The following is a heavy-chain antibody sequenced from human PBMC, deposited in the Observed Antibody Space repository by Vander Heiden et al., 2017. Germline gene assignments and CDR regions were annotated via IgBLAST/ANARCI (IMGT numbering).Heavy chain of an antibody. V-gene: IGHV3-15*05. D-gene: IGHD1-26*01. J-gene: IGHJ4*02. CDR3: TTAGGYSGGYWGGLF. CDR1: GFTLTSTG. Sequence: EVQLVQSGGVLVKPGEPLRLPRADSGFTLTSTGMDGGRQGPGKGLEWVGRIKSKPDGGTTDHAAPVKGRFTISRDDSKNTLYLQMNSLKIEDTAVYYCTTAGGYSGGYWGGLFWGKGTLVAVSS. CDR2: IKSKPDGGTT.